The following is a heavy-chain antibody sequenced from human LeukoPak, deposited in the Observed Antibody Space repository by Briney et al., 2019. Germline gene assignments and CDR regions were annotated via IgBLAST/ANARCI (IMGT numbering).Heavy chain of an antibody. J-gene: IGHJ4*02. Sequence: SETLSLTCTVSGGSISSYYWSWIRQPPGKGLEWIGYIYYSGSTNYNPSLKSRVTISVDTSKNQFSLKLSSVTAADTAVYYCASLRERSYYTRGFDYWGQGSLVTVSS. CDR3: ASLRERSYYTRGFDY. CDR1: GGSISSYY. CDR2: IYYSGST. D-gene: IGHD5-18*01. V-gene: IGHV4-59*08.